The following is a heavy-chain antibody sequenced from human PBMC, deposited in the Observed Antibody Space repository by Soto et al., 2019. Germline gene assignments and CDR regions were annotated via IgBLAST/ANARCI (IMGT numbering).Heavy chain of an antibody. CDR1: GFTFSSYG. J-gene: IGHJ4*02. D-gene: IGHD3-3*01. V-gene: IGHV3-30*18. CDR2: ISYDGSNK. Sequence: QVQLVESGGGVVQPGRSLRLSCAASGFTFSSYGMHWVRQAPGKGLEWVAVISYDGSNKYYADSVKGRFTISRDNSKNTLYLQMNSLRAEDTAVYYCAKMGSYDFWSGYYVGFDYWGQGPLVTVSS. CDR3: AKMGSYDFWSGYYVGFDY.